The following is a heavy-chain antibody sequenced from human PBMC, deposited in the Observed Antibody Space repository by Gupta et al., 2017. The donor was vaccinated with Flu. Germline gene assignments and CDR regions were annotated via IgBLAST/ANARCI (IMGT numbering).Heavy chain of an antibody. CDR3: TTDNTGYGSAPYFDK. Sequence: EGQLVESGGGLVKPGGSLRLSCAASGFTFSNAWMSWFRQVPGKGLEWVGRIRSNFDDGTTDYAAAVRGRFTISRDDSANKLYLQINSLKSEDAAVYYCTTDNTGYGSAPYFDKWGQGTLVTVSS. CDR2: IRSNFDDGTT. D-gene: IGHD5-12*01. J-gene: IGHJ4*02. CDR1: GFTFSNAW. V-gene: IGHV3-15*01.